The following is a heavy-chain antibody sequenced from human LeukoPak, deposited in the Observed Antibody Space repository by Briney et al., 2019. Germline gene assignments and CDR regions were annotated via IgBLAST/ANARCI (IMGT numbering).Heavy chain of an antibody. CDR2: ISAYNGNT. Sequence: GASVKVSCKASGYTFTSYGISWVRQAPGQGLEWMGWISAYNGNTNYAQKLQGRVTMTTDTSTSTAYMELRSLRSDDTAVYYCARDLSYDILTGIFDYWAQGTLVTVSS. V-gene: IGHV1-18*01. D-gene: IGHD3-9*01. CDR1: GYTFTSYG. CDR3: ARDLSYDILTGIFDY. J-gene: IGHJ4*02.